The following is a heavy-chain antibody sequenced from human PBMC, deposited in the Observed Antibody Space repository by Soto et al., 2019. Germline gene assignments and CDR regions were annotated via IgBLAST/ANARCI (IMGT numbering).Heavy chain of an antibody. V-gene: IGHV1-69*01. CDR2: IIPIFGTA. Sequence: QVQLVQSGAEVKKPGSSVKVSCKASGGTFSSYAISWVRQAPGQGLEWMGGIIPIFGTANYAQKFQGRVTITADESTSTSYMELSSLRSEDTAVYYCDTIAAAGTLYWDLELLGRGTLVTVSS. D-gene: IGHD6-13*01. J-gene: IGHJ2*01. CDR3: DTIAAAGTLYWDLEL. CDR1: GGTFSSYA.